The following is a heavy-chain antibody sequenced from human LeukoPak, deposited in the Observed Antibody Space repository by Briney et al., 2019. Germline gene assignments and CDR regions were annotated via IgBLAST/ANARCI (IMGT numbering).Heavy chain of an antibody. CDR2: MYHSGST. D-gene: IGHD4-23*01. J-gene: IGHJ4*02. CDR3: AKQEPTVVTHFDT. Sequence: SETLSLTCAVSGYSISSGYYWGWIRQPPGKGLDWIASMYHSGSTYYNPSLKSRVTISVDTSKNQFSLRLSSVTAADTAVYYCAKQEPTVVTHFDTWGQGTLVTVSS. CDR1: GYSISSGYY. V-gene: IGHV4-38-2*01.